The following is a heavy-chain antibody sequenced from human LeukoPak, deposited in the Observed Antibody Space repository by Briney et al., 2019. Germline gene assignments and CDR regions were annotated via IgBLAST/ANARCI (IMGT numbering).Heavy chain of an antibody. D-gene: IGHD1-20*01. Sequence: SETLSLTCTVSGGSISSSSYYWGWIRQPPGKGLEWIGSIYYSGSTYYNPSLKSRVTISVDTSKNQFSLKLSSVTAADTAVYYCARGLWAYNWNDFAGSYYYYYMDVWGKGTTVTVSS. J-gene: IGHJ6*03. CDR3: ARGLWAYNWNDFAGSYYYYYMDV. CDR1: GGSISSSSYY. V-gene: IGHV4-39*07. CDR2: IYYSGST.